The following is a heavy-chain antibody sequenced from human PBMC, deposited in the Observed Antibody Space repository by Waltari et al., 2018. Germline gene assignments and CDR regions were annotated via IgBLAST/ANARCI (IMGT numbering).Heavy chain of an antibody. V-gene: IGHV3-53*01. CDR2: IYSGGST. J-gene: IGHJ4*02. Sequence: VQLQESGPGLVTPSQTLSLTCTVSGGSISSGGYYWSWIRQHPGKGLEWVSVIYSGGSTYYADSVKGRFTISRDNSKNTLYLQMNSLRAEDTAVYYCARDGWTGHDFDYWGQGTLVTVSS. CDR1: GGSISSGGYY. CDR3: ARDGWTGHDFDY. D-gene: IGHD2-15*01.